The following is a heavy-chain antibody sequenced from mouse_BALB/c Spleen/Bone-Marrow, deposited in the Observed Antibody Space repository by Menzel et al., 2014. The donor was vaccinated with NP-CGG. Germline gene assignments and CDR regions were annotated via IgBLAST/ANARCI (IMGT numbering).Heavy chain of an antibody. CDR2: IYPGDGDI. CDR3: VRGGNYRFDY. D-gene: IGHD2-1*01. J-gene: IGHJ2*01. V-gene: IGHV1-82*01. Sequence: VQLQQSGPELVKPGASVKISCKASGYAFSSSWMNWVKQRPGQGLEWIGRIYPGDGDINHNGNFKSKATLTADKSSSTAYMQLSGLTSVDSAVYFCVRGGNYRFDYWGQGTTLTVSS. CDR1: GYAFSSSW.